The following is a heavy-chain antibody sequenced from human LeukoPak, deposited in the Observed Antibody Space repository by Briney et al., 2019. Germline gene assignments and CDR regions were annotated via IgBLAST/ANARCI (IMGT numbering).Heavy chain of an antibody. CDR1: GYSMSSHY. CDR3: ARCGGYNSLPGAYDYYYYMDV. D-gene: IGHD3-22*01. V-gene: IGHV4-4*07. J-gene: IGHJ6*03. CDR2: IHTSGST. Sequence: SETLSLTCTVSGYSMSSHYWTWIRQPAAKGMEYIGRIHTSGSTYYNPSLKSRVTMSVDTSKNQYSLKVTSVTAADTAVYYCARCGGYNSLPGAYDYYYYMDVWGKGTTVTVSS.